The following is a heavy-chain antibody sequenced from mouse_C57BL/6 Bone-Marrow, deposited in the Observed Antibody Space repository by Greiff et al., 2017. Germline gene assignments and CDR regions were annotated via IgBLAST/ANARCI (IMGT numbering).Heavy chain of an antibody. J-gene: IGHJ3*01. Sequence: EVMLVESGGGLVQPGGSMRLSCVASGFTFSNYWMYWVRQSPEKGLEWVAQIRLKSDNYATHYAESVKGRFTISRDDSKSSVYLQMNNLRAEDTGIYYCTGLRPFAYWGQGTLVTVSA. V-gene: IGHV6-3*01. D-gene: IGHD2-4*01. CDR1: GFTFSNYW. CDR2: IRLKSDNYAT. CDR3: TGLRPFAY.